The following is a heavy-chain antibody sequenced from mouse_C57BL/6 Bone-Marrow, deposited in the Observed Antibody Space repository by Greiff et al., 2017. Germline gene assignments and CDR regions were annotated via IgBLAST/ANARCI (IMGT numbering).Heavy chain of an antibody. V-gene: IGHV1-55*01. CDR2: IYPGSGST. D-gene: IGHD1-1*01. J-gene: IGHJ4*01. Sequence: VQLQQPGAELVKPGASVKMSCKASGYTFTSYWITWVKQRPGQGLEWNGDIYPGSGSTNYNEKFKSKATLTVDTSSSTAYMQLSSLTSEDSAVYYCARGPITTVVGAMDYWGQGTSVTVSS. CDR3: ARGPITTVVGAMDY. CDR1: GYTFTSYW.